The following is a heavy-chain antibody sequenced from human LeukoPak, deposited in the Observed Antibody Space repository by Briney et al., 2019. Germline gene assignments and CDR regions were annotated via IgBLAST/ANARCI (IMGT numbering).Heavy chain of an antibody. Sequence: GSLRLSCAASGFTFSSYWLHWVRQAPGKGLVCVSRINSDGSSTTYADSVKGRLTISRDNAKNTLYLQMNSLRAEDTAVYYYARDMRGIGAFDIWGQGTMVTVSS. J-gene: IGHJ3*02. CDR2: INSDGSST. D-gene: IGHD3-16*01. CDR3: ARDMRGIGAFDI. CDR1: GFTFSSYW. V-gene: IGHV3-74*01.